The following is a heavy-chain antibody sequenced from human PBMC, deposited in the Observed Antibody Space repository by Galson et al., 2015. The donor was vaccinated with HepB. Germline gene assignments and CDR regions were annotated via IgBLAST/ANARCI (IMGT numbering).Heavy chain of an antibody. J-gene: IGHJ3*01. Sequence: QSGAEVKKPGESLKISCQGSRHSFTNYWIGWVRQKPGKGLEWMGIIYPGDSDTRYSPSFQGQVTISADKATSTAYLQWSSLEASDSAIYYCAGQGVPGVIPGGIGAFGVLGQGTM. CDR1: RHSFTNYW. CDR2: IYPGDSDT. CDR3: AGQGVPGVIPGGIGAFGV. D-gene: IGHD4-23*01. V-gene: IGHV5-51*01.